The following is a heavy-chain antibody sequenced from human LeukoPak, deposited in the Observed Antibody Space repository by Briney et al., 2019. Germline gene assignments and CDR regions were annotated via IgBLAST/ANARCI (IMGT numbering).Heavy chain of an antibody. D-gene: IGHD1-26*01. CDR1: GGSISSYY. V-gene: IGHV4-59*01. CDR2: IYYSGST. J-gene: IGHJ4*02. Sequence: SETLSLTCTVSGGSISSYYWSWIRQPPGKGLEWIGYIYYSGSTNYNPSLKSRVTISVDTSKNQFSLKLSSVTAADTAVYYCARGGELMNFWGQGTLVTVSS. CDR3: ARGGELMNF.